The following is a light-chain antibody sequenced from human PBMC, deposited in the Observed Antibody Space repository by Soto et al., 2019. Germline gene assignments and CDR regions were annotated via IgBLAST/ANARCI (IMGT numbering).Light chain of an antibody. V-gene: IGKV3-20*01. CDR3: QQNLGVHT. CDR1: QSVSNNY. Sequence: EILLTQSPGTLSLSPGERATLSCRASQSVSNNYLAWYQQKPGQAPRLLIYGASNRATGIPDRFSGSGSGTDFTLTISSLEPEDSAVYYCQQNLGVHTFGQGTKVDIK. J-gene: IGKJ1*01. CDR2: GAS.